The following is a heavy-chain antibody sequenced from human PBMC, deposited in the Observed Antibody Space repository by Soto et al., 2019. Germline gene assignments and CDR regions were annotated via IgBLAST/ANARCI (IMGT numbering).Heavy chain of an antibody. CDR1: GFTVSNYL. J-gene: IGHJ3*02. D-gene: IGHD2-2*02. Sequence: GGSLRLSWAASGFTVSNYLMSWVRQAPGKGLEWVANIKPDGSDKYYVDSVKGRFTISRDNAKNSLSLQMNSLRAEDTAVYYCARGLYFGRFDIWGQGTMVTVSS. V-gene: IGHV3-7*01. CDR3: ARGLYFGRFDI. CDR2: IKPDGSDK.